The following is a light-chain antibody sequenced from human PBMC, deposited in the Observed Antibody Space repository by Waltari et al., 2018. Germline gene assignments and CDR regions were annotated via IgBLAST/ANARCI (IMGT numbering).Light chain of an antibody. CDR2: GNN. CDR1: TLRTYS. V-gene: IGLV3-19*01. Sequence: SSELTQDPAVSVALGQTVRITCQGDTLRTYSAGWYQQKPGQAPILVNYGNNNRPSGIPDRFSGSRAGKTASLIITGAQAEDEAAYYCNSRDRRHNSMLFGGGTKLTVL. J-gene: IGLJ2*01. CDR3: NSRDRRHNSML.